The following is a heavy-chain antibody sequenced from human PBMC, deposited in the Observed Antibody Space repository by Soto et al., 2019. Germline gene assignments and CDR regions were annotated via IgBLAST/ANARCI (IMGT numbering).Heavy chain of an antibody. J-gene: IGHJ4*02. CDR3: ARDLYSSNAFDY. D-gene: IGHD6-13*01. CDR1: GFTFSSYA. V-gene: IGHV3-30-3*01. CDR2: ISYDGSNK. Sequence: GGSLRLSCAASGFTFSSYAMHWVRQAPGKGLEWVAFISYDGSNKYFADSVRGRLTISRDNSKNTLFLQMNGLRAEDTAVYYCARDLYSSNAFDYWGQGTLVTVSS.